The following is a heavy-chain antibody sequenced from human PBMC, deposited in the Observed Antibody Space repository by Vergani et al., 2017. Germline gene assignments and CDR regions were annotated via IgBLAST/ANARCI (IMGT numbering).Heavy chain of an antibody. J-gene: IGHJ4*02. CDR1: GFTFDDYA. D-gene: IGHD3-22*01. CDR3: ASPNNYYDSSGPFDY. V-gene: IGHV3-9*01. CDR2: ISWNSGSI. Sequence: EVQLVESGGGLVQPGRSLRLSCAASGFTFDDYAMHWVRQAPGKGLEWVSGISWNSGSIGYADSVKGRFTISRDNAKNSLYLQMNSLRAEDTAVYYCASPNNYYDSSGPFDYWGQGTLVTVSS.